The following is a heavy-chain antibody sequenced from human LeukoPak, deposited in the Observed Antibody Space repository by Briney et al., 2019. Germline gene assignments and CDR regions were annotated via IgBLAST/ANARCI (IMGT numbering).Heavy chain of an antibody. CDR3: ARDPYSSGWLDY. D-gene: IGHD6-19*01. CDR2: TYYRSKWYN. CDR1: GDIVSSHSAT. Sequence: SQTLSLTCAISGDIVSSHSATWNWIRQSPSRGLEWLGRTYYRSKWYNDYAVSVKSRITINPDTSKNQFSLQLNSVTPEDTAVYYCARDPYSSGWLDYWGQGTLVTVSS. V-gene: IGHV6-1*01. J-gene: IGHJ4*02.